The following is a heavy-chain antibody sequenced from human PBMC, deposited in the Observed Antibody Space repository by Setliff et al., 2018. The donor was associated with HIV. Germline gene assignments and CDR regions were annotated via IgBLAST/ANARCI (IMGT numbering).Heavy chain of an antibody. CDR3: ARRVVTLSPLFDY. CDR1: GDSITRGSYY. Sequence: PSETLSLTCTVSGDSITRGSYYWSWIRQPAGKGLEWIGHIYTSGKTHYSPSLKSRITIPADTSKNQFSLKQSSVTAADTAVYYCARRVVTLSPLFDYWGQGTLVTVSS. V-gene: IGHV4-61*09. J-gene: IGHJ4*02. D-gene: IGHD3-22*01. CDR2: IYTSGKT.